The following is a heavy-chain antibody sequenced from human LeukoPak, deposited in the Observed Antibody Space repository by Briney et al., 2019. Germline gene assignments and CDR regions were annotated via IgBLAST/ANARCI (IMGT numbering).Heavy chain of an antibody. CDR3: AIALLYRTMFHFNWFDP. J-gene: IGHJ5*02. D-gene: IGHD3-10*02. CDR2: ISAYNGNT. CDR1: GYTFTSYG. Sequence: ASVKVSCKASGYTFTSYGISWVRQAPGQGLEWMGWISAYNGNTNYAQKLQGRATMTTDTSTSTAYMELRSLRSDDTAVYYCAIALLYRTMFHFNWFDPWGQGTLVTVSS. V-gene: IGHV1-18*01.